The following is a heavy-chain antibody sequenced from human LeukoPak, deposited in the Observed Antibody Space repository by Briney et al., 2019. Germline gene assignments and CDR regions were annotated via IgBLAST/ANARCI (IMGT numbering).Heavy chain of an antibody. CDR2: IVAGSGAT. D-gene: IGHD5-12*01. J-gene: IGHJ4*03. CDR3: AKGGYDYVEIGYFDY. Sequence: GGSLRLSCAASGFSFSNYAMNWVRQASGKGLEWVSLIVAGSGATFYADSVKGRFTISRDKSKNTLYLQMKSLRAEDTAVYYCAKGGYDYVEIGYFDYWGQGALVTVSS. CDR1: GFSFSNYA. V-gene: IGHV3-23*01.